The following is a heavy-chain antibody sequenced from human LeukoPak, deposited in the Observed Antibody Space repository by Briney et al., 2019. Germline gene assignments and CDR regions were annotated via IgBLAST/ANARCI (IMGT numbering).Heavy chain of an antibody. J-gene: IGHJ4*02. CDR3: AKGGYYDSSGLHYFDY. V-gene: IGHV3-74*01. D-gene: IGHD3-22*01. CDR2: INTDESST. CDR1: GFTFSRHW. Sequence: GGSLRLSCAASGFTFSRHWMHWVRQAPGKGLVWVSSINTDESSTTHADSVKGRFIISRDNAKNTLYLQMNSLRAEDTAVYYCAKGGYYDSSGLHYFDYWGQGTLVTVSS.